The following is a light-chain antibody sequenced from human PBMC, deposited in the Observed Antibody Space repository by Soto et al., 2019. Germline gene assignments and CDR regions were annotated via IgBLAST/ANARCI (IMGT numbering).Light chain of an antibody. V-gene: IGKV3-20*01. CDR3: QQYGSSPRT. CDR1: QSVSSNY. CDR2: GAS. J-gene: IGKJ1*01. Sequence: EIVLTQSPGTLSLSPGERATLSCRASQSVSSNYLAWYQQKPGQAPRLLIYGASSRATGIPDRFSGSGSGTDFTLNISRLEPEDFAVYYCQQYGSSPRTFGQGTKVEIK.